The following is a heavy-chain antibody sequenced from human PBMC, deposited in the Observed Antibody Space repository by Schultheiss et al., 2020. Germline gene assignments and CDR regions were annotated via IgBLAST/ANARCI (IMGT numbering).Heavy chain of an antibody. D-gene: IGHD5-18*01. V-gene: IGHV4-59*01. J-gene: IGHJ4*02. CDR3: AGIRYSYAGDY. Sequence: SETLSLTCTVSGGSISSYYWSWIRQPAGKGLEWIGYIYYSGNTNYNPSLKSRVTISVDTSKNQFSLKLSSVTAADTAVYYCAGIRYSYAGDYWGQGTLVTVSS. CDR1: GGSISSYY. CDR2: IYYSGNT.